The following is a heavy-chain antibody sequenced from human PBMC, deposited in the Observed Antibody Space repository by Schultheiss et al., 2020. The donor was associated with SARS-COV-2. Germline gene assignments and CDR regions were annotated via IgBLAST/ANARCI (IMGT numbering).Heavy chain of an antibody. D-gene: IGHD2-15*01. CDR3: ARNPGGDCSGGSCYSVLAYGMDV. J-gene: IGHJ6*02. V-gene: IGHV3-9*01. Sequence: SLKISCAASGFTFDDYAMHWVRQAPGKGLEWVSGISWNSGSIGYADSVKGRFTISRDNAKNSLYLQMNSLRAEDTAVYYCARNPGGDCSGGSCYSVLAYGMDVWGQGTTVTVSS. CDR1: GFTFDDYA. CDR2: ISWNSGSI.